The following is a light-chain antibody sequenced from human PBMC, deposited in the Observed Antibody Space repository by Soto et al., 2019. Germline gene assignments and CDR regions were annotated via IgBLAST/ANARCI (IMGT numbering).Light chain of an antibody. CDR1: SSDVGTYNL. J-gene: IGLJ1*01. CDR3: CSYVGSRTYV. Sequence: QFSLTQPSSVSGSPGQSITISCTGTSSDVGTYNLVSWYQQHPGKAPKLMISEVSKRPSGVSNRFSGSKSGNTASLTISGLQAEDEADYYCCSYVGSRTYVFGTGTKVTVL. CDR2: EVS. V-gene: IGLV2-23*02.